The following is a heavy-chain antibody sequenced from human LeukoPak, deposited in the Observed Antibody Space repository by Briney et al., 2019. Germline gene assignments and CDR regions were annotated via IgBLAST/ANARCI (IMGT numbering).Heavy chain of an antibody. J-gene: IGHJ3*02. CDR2: ISYDGSNK. CDR3: AKDADFGSGSYYDAFDI. V-gene: IGHV3-30*18. D-gene: IGHD3-10*01. CDR1: GFTFSNYG. Sequence: GGSLRLSCAASGFTFSNYGIHWVRQAPGKGLEWVALISYDGSNKYYGDSVKGRFTISRDFSKNTLYLQMNSLRAEDTAVYYCAKDADFGSGSYYDAFDIWGQGTMVTVSS.